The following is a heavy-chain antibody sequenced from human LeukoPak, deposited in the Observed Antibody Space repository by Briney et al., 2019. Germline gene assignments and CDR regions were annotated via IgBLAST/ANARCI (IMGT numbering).Heavy chain of an antibody. CDR1: GGSISSGGYY. J-gene: IGHJ5*02. CDR3: ARAWGIAAQRDWFDP. Sequence: KPSQTLSLTCTVSGGSISSGGYYWSWIRQHPGKGLEWIGYIYHSGSTYYNPSLKSRVTISVDRSKNQFSLKLSSVTAADTAVYYCARAWGIAAQRDWFDPWGQGTLVTVSS. D-gene: IGHD6-13*01. CDR2: IYHSGST. V-gene: IGHV4-30-2*01.